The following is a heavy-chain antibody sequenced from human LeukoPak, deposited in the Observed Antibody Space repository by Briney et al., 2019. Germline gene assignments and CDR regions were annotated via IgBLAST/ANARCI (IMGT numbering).Heavy chain of an antibody. V-gene: IGHV4-59*01. Sequence: SETLSLTCRVSGGSMSNYYWSWIRQPPGKGLEWIGYVYSSGSTNYNSSLKSRVTISVDTSKNQFSLRLSSVTAADTAVYYCARRTGYYDGFDYWGQGILVTVSS. CDR3: ARRTGYYDGFDY. J-gene: IGHJ4*02. D-gene: IGHD3/OR15-3a*01. CDR2: VYSSGST. CDR1: GGSMSNYY.